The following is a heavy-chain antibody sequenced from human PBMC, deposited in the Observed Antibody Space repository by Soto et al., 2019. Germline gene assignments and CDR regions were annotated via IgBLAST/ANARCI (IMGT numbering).Heavy chain of an antibody. CDR2: IDPSDSYT. J-gene: IGHJ6*02. CDR3: ARQGGVVPAAEDYYYGMDV. Sequence: PGESLKISCKGSGYSFTSYWISWVRQMPGKGLEWMGRIDPSDSYTNYSPSFQGHVTISADKSISTAYLQWSSLKASDTAMYYCARQGGVVPAAEDYYYGMDVWGQGTTVTVSS. CDR1: GYSFTSYW. D-gene: IGHD2-2*01. V-gene: IGHV5-10-1*01.